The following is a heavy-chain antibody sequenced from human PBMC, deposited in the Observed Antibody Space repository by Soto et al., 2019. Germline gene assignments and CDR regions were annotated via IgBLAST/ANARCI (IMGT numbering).Heavy chain of an antibody. D-gene: IGHD3-22*01. CDR3: AREGWLTQRGYYYYYYGMEV. CDR1: GYTFTSYD. CDR2: INPSGGST. J-gene: IGHJ6*02. V-gene: IGHV1-46*01. Sequence: ASVKVSCKASGYTFTSYDMHWVRQAPGQRLEWMGIINPSGGSTSYAQKFQGRVTMTRDTSTSTVYMELSSLRSEDTAVYYCAREGWLTQRGYYYYYYGMEVWGQGTTVTVSS.